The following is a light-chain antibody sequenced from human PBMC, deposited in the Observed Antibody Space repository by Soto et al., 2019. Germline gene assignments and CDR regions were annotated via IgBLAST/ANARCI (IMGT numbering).Light chain of an antibody. CDR2: DTF. J-gene: IGKJ4*01. CDR1: QSVGSS. Sequence: DIVLTQSPGTLSSSPGERATLSCRASQSVGSSLAWYQQKPGQAPRLLIYDTFNRATGIPARFSGSGSGTGFNPNNSSLKPESFAGYYCQQRSRRAFLLTFRGRAKV. V-gene: IGKV3-11*01. CDR3: QQRSRRAFLLT.